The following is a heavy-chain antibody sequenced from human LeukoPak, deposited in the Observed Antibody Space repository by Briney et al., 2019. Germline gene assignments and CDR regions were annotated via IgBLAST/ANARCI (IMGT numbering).Heavy chain of an antibody. V-gene: IGHV1-46*01. D-gene: IGHD2/OR15-2a*01. CDR2: INPSGGST. CDR1: GYTFTSYY. Sequence: ASVKASCKPSGYTFTSYYMHSVRQAPGQGLEWMGIINPSGGSTSYAQKFQGRVTMTRDTSTSTVYMELSSLRSEDTAVYYCARECVQYSGWFDYWGQGTLVTVSS. CDR3: ARECVQYSGWFDY. J-gene: IGHJ5*01.